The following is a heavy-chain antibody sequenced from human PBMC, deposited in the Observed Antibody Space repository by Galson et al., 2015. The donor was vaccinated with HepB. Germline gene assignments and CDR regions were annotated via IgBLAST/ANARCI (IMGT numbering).Heavy chain of an antibody. CDR2: IVVGSGNT. Sequence: SVKVSCKASGFTFTSSAVQWVRQARGQRLEWIGWIVVGSGNTDYAQKFQERVTITRDMSTSTAYMELSSLRSEDTAVYYCAACGGDCYWEFYYFDYWGQGTLVTVSS. D-gene: IGHD2-21*02. V-gene: IGHV1-58*01. CDR1: GFTFTSSA. CDR3: AACGGDCYWEFYYFDY. J-gene: IGHJ4*02.